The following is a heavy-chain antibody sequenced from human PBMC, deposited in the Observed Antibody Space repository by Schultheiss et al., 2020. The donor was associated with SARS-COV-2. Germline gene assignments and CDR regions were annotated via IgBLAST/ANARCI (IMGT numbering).Heavy chain of an antibody. CDR2: IYYSGST. J-gene: IGHJ4*02. D-gene: IGHD4-17*01. Sequence: SQTLSLTCAVYGGSFSGYYWSWIRQHPGKGLEWIGYIYYSGSTYYNPSLKSRVTISVDTSKNQFSLKLSSVTAADTAVYYCAGTYVTTVTVDYWGQGTLVTVSS. V-gene: IGHV4-31*11. CDR3: AGTYVTTVTVDY. CDR1: GGSFSGYY.